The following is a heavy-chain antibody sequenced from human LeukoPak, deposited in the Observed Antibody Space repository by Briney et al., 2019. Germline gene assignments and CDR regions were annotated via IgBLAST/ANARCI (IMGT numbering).Heavy chain of an antibody. CDR1: GGSISIYY. CDR3: ARRVDIAVAGGSYYFDY. J-gene: IGHJ4*02. V-gene: IGHV4-59*08. CDR2: IYYSGST. D-gene: IGHD6-19*01. Sequence: PSETLSLTCTVSGGSISIYYWSWIRQPPGKGLEWIGYIYYSGSTNYNPSLKSRVTISLDMSKNQFSLKLSSVTAADTAVYYCARRVDIAVAGGSYYFDYWGQGTLVTVSS.